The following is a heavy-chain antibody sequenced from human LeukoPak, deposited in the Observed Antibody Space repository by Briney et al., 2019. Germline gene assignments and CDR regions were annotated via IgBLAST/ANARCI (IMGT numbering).Heavy chain of an antibody. CDR2: INHSGST. J-gene: IGHJ5*02. CDR1: GFTFSSYS. V-gene: IGHV4-34*01. Sequence: PGGSLGLSCAASGFTFSSYSMNWVRQPPGKGLEWIGEINHSGSTNYNPSLKSRVTISVDTSKNQFSLKLSSVTAADTAVYYCARGGIAAASDWFDPWGQGTLVTVSS. CDR3: ARGGIAAASDWFDP. D-gene: IGHD6-13*01.